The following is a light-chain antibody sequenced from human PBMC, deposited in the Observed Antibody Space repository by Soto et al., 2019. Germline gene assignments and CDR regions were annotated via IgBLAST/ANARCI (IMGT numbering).Light chain of an antibody. CDR1: QTISRY. Sequence: DIQMTQSPSSLSASVGARVPITCRASQTISRYLNWYQQRPGKAPHLLIYSASSLQSGVPSRFSGSGSGTDFTLTISSLQSEDFAVYYCQQYNNWPPTFGQGTRLEIK. V-gene: IGKV1-39*01. CDR3: QQYNNWPPT. CDR2: SAS. J-gene: IGKJ5*01.